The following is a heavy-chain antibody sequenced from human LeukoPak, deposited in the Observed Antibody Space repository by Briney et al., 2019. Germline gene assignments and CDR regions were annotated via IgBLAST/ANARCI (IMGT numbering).Heavy chain of an antibody. CDR2: IKQDGSEK. D-gene: IGHD3-16*01. J-gene: IGHJ6*03. CDR3: ARVYERFYYYMDV. V-gene: IGHV3-7*01. Sequence: GGSLRLSCAASGFTISSYWMSWVRQAPGKGLEWVANIKQDGSEKYYVDSVKGRFTISRDNAKNSLYLQMNSLRAEDTAVYYCARVYERFYYYMDVWGKGTTVTVSS. CDR1: GFTISSYW.